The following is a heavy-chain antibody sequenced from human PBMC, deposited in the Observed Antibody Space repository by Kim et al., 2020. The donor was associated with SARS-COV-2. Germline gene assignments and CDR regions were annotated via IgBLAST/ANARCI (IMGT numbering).Heavy chain of an antibody. CDR3: ARARGIAAWTRMDV. D-gene: IGHD6-25*01. J-gene: IGHJ6*02. Sequence: AQGFTGRFVFSLDTSVSTAYLQISSLKAEDTAVYYCARARGIAAWTRMDVWGQGTTVTVSS. V-gene: IGHV7-4-1*02.